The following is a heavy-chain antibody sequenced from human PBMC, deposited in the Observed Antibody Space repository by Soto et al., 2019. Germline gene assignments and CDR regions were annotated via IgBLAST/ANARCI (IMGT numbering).Heavy chain of an antibody. CDR2: IYYSGST. D-gene: IGHD2-2*01. CDR3: ARYVVVPAATISRFDP. V-gene: IGHV4-61*01. J-gene: IGHJ5*02. Sequence: SETLSLTCTVSGGSVSSGSYYWSWIRQPPGKGLEWIGYIYYSGSTNYNPSLKSRVTISVDTSKNQFSLKLSSVTAADTAVYYCARYVVVPAATISRFDPWGQGTLVTVSS. CDR1: GGSVSSGSYY.